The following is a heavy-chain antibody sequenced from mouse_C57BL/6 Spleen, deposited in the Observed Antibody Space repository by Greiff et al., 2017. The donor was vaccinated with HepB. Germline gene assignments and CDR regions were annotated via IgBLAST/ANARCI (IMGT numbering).Heavy chain of an antibody. D-gene: IGHD2-1*01. Sequence: EVKVVESGGGLVQPGESLKLSCESNEYEFPSHDMSWVRKTPEKRLELVAAINSDGGSTYYPDTMERRFIISRDNTKKPLYLQMSSLRSEDTALYYCARHVGNGGWFAYWGQGTLVTVSA. J-gene: IGHJ3*01. CDR3: ARHVGNGGWFAY. V-gene: IGHV5-2*01. CDR1: EYEFPSHD. CDR2: INSDGGST.